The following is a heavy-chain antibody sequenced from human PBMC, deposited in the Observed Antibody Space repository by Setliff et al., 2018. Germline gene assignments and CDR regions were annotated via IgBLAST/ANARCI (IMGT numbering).Heavy chain of an antibody. CDR3: ARGGTYRYFDY. V-gene: IGHV4-61*01. Sequence: TSETLSLTCTVSGGSISGASIRSYYWSWIRQPPGKGLEFIGYVYYSGTTNYDPSLKSRVTMSVDTSKNQFSLKLGSVTAADTAVYYCARGGTYRYFDYWGQGALVTVSS. CDR2: VYYSGTT. CDR1: GGSISGASIRSYY. J-gene: IGHJ4*02.